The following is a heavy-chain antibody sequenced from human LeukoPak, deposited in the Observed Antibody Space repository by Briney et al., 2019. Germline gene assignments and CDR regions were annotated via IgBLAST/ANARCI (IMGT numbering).Heavy chain of an antibody. CDR1: GFTFSSYW. Sequence: GGSLRLSCAASGFTFSSYWMSWVRQAPGKGLEWVANIKKDGSEKYYVDSVKVRFTISRDNAKTSLYRQMNSLRAEDTALYYCARDLSGVTGYTYGRGIDYWGQGTLVTVSS. CDR3: ARDLSGVTGYTYGRGIDY. J-gene: IGHJ4*02. D-gene: IGHD5-18*01. CDR2: IKKDGSEK. V-gene: IGHV3-7*01.